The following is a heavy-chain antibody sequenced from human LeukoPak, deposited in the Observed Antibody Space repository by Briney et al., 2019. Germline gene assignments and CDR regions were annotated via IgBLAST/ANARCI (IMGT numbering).Heavy chain of an antibody. D-gene: IGHD2-8*01. V-gene: IGHV3-30*02. J-gene: IGHJ6*03. CDR1: GFTFSSYG. CDR3: AKDRCSNGIGCYYYYMDV. CDR2: IQYDGSNE. Sequence: GGSLRLSCAASGFTFSSYGMHWVRQAPGKGLEWVAYIQYDGSNEQYADSVKGRFSISRDSSRNILYLQMNSLRAEDTAVYYCAKDRCSNGIGCYYYYMDVWGKGTTVTISS.